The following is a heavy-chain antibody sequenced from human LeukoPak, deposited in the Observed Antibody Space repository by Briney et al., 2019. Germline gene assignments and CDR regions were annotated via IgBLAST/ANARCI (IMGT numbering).Heavy chain of an antibody. CDR2: ISGGGDT. CDR3: VKDRERIRYFDY. V-gene: IGHV3-23*01. CDR1: GFSFSNYA. Sequence: GGSLRLSCAASGFSFSNYAMGWVRQAPGKGLEWVSVISGGGDTYYADSVKGRFTISRDNSKTTLYLQMISLRVDDTALCYCVKDRERIRYFDYWGQGALVTVSS. D-gene: IGHD2/OR15-2a*01. J-gene: IGHJ4*02.